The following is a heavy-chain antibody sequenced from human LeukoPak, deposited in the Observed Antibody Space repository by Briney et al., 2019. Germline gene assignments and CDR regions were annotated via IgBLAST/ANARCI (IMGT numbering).Heavy chain of an antibody. V-gene: IGHV4-34*01. D-gene: IGHD3-10*01. CDR2: INHSGST. Sequence: SETLSLTCAVYGGSFSGYYWSCIRQPPGKGREGSGEINHSGSTKYNPSLKSRVNISVDTSKNQYSLKLSSVTAADTAVYYCALAIVRGFNYYYGMDVWGQGTTVTVSS. CDR3: ALAIVRGFNYYYGMDV. J-gene: IGHJ6*02. CDR1: GGSFSGYY.